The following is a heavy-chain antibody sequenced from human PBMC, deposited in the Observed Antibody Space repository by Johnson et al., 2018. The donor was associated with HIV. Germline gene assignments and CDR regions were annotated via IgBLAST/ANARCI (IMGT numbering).Heavy chain of an antibody. CDR3: TSYFSYSSSWYSGVNAFDI. J-gene: IGHJ3*02. D-gene: IGHD6-13*01. CDR1: GFTFSGSA. CDR2: IRSKANSYAT. Sequence: VQLVESGGGLVQPGGSLKLSCAASGFTFSGSAMHWVRQASGKGLEWVGRIRSKANSYATAYAASVKGRFTISRDDSKNTAYLQMNSLKTEDTAVYYSTSYFSYSSSWYSGVNAFDIWGQGTMVTVSS. V-gene: IGHV3-73*01.